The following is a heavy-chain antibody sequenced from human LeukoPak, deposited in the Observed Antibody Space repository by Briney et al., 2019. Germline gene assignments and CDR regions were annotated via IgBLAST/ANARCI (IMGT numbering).Heavy chain of an antibody. Sequence: PSETLSLTCTVSGGSISSYYWSWIRQPPGKGLEWIGYIYYSGSTNYNPSLKSRVTISVDTSKNQFSLKLSSVTAADTAVYYCARVAFNFYYMDVWGKGTTVTVSS. V-gene: IGHV4-59*01. CDR1: GGSISSYY. D-gene: IGHD3-16*01. J-gene: IGHJ6*03. CDR3: ARVAFNFYYMDV. CDR2: IYYSGST.